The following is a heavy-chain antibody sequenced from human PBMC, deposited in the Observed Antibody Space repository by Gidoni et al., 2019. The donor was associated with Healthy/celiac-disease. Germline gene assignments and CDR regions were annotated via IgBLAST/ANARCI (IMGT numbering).Heavy chain of an antibody. J-gene: IGHJ1*01. D-gene: IGHD3-22*01. CDR3: AGGQWLLGVYFQH. CDR1: GDSISSYY. V-gene: IGHV4-59*01. Sequence: QVQLQESGPGLVKPSETLSLTCTVSGDSISSYYWNWIRQPPGKGLEWIGYIYYSGSTNYNPSLKSRVTISLDTSKNQFSLRLSSVSAADTAVYYCAGGQWLLGVYFQHWGQGTLVTVSS. CDR2: IYYSGST.